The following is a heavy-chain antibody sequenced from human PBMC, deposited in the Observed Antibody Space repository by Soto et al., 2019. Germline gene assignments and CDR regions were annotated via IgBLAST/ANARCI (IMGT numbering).Heavy chain of an antibody. CDR2: MNPNSGNT. J-gene: IGHJ6*02. Sequence: QVQLVQSGAEVKKPGASVKVSCKASGYTFTGYDINWVRQATGQGLEWMGWMNPNSGNTGYAQKFQGRVTMTRNTSISTAYMELSSLRSEDTAVYYCARGSRRFLEWLPPYYYGMDVWGQGTTVTVSS. CDR1: GYTFTGYD. CDR3: ARGSRRFLEWLPPYYYGMDV. V-gene: IGHV1-8*01. D-gene: IGHD3-3*01.